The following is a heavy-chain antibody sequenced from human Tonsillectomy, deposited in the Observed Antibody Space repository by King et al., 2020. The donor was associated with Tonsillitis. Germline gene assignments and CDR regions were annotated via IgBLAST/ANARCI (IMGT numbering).Heavy chain of an antibody. CDR3: ARGHMYYDFCSGYPRWFDP. D-gene: IGHD3-3*01. CDR1: GGSFSGYY. J-gene: IGHJ5*02. Sequence: VQLQQWGAGLLKPSETLSLTCAVYGGSFSGYYWSWIRQPPGKGLEWIGEINHSGSTNYNPSLNSRVTISVDTSKNQFSLKLSSVTAADTAVYYCARGHMYYDFCSGYPRWFDPWGQGTLVTVSS. V-gene: IGHV4-34*01. CDR2: INHSGST.